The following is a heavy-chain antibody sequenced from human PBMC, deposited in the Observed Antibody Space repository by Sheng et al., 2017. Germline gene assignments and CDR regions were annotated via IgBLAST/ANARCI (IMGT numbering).Heavy chain of an antibody. CDR3: AKEGAAGWRYNWFDP. CDR2: ISYDGSNK. CDR1: GFTFSSYG. Sequence: QVQLVESGGGVVQPGRSLRLSCAASGFTFSSYGMHWVRQAPGKGLEWVAVISYDGSNKYYADSVKGRFTISRDNSKNTLYLQMNSLRAEDTAVYYCAKEGAAGWRYNWFDPGAREPWSPSPQ. J-gene: IGHJ5*02. V-gene: IGHV3-30*18. D-gene: IGHD6-13*01.